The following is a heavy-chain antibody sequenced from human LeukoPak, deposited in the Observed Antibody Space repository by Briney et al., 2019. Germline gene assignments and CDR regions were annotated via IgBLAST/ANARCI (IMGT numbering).Heavy chain of an antibody. CDR3: ATRVIPNDYRSALSSYYFDY. CDR1: GGSISSYY. D-gene: IGHD6-25*01. J-gene: IGHJ4*02. CDR2: IYYSGNT. Sequence: PSETLSLTCTVSGGSISSYYWSWIRQPPGKGLEWIGYIYYSGNTNYNPSLKSRVTISVDTSKNQFSLKLSSVTAADTAVYYCATRVIPNDYRSALSSYYFDYWGQGTLVTVSS. V-gene: IGHV4-59*01.